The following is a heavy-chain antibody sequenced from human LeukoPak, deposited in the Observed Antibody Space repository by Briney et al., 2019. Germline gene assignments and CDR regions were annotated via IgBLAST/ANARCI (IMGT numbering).Heavy chain of an antibody. J-gene: IGHJ4*02. CDR1: VFTFSIYA. Sequence: GGPLTLSCAVSVFTFSIYAMAGVRQAPGKGLQWVSLISGTGGSTCGADSVKGRFTISRDNSKNTLYLQMNSLRAEDTAVYYCAKLQGAWRLYYESSGSYYFDSWGQGTLVTVSS. D-gene: IGHD3-22*01. V-gene: IGHV3-23*01. CDR2: ISGTGGST. CDR3: AKLQGAWRLYYESSGSYYFDS.